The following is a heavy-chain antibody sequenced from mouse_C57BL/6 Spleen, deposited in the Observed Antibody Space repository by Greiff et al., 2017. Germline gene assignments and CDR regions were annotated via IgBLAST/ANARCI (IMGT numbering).Heavy chain of an antibody. J-gene: IGHJ1*03. CDR1: GFTFSDYY. Sequence: EVMLVESEGGLVQPGSSMKLSCTASGFTFSDYYMAWVRQVPEKGLEWVANINYDGSSTYYLDSLKSRFIISRDNAKNILYLQMSSLKSEDTATYYCARSLNWYFDVWGTGTTVTVSS. V-gene: IGHV5-16*01. D-gene: IGHD6-1*01. CDR2: INYDGSST. CDR3: ARSLNWYFDV.